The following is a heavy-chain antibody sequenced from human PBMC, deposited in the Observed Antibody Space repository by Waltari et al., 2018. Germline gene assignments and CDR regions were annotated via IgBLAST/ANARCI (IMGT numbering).Heavy chain of an antibody. V-gene: IGHV4-38-2*01. CDR3: ARQDDYGDYTPPYYFDY. D-gene: IGHD4-17*01. J-gene: IGHJ4*02. Sequence: QVQLQESGPGLAKPSETLSLTCAVSGYSISSGYYWGWIRQPPGKGLEWIGSIYHSGSTYYNPSRKSRVTISVDTSKNQFSLKLSSVTAADTAVYYCARQDDYGDYTPPYYFDYWGQGTLVTVSS. CDR2: IYHSGST. CDR1: GYSISSGYY.